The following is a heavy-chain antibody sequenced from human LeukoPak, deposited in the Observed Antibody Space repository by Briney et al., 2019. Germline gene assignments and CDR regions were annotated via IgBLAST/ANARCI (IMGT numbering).Heavy chain of an antibody. CDR3: AKEPTPGGAFYFDS. D-gene: IGHD3-10*01. CDR1: GFTFSSYA. Sequence: GSLRLSCAASGFTFSSYAMSWVRQAPGKGLEWVSTISDSGGSTYFADSVKGRFTISRDNSKYTLYLQMNSLRAEDTALYYCAKEPTPGGAFYFDSWGQGTLVTVSS. J-gene: IGHJ4*02. V-gene: IGHV3-23*01. CDR2: ISDSGGST.